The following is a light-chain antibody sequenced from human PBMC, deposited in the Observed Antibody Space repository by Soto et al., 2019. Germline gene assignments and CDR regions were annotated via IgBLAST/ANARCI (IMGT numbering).Light chain of an antibody. CDR3: QQYVTLPVT. CDR2: ASS. J-gene: IGKJ4*01. V-gene: IGKV1D-16*01. CDR1: QNISKR. Sequence: DIQMTQSPSSLSASVGDRVTITCRASQNISKRLVWYQQRPEKAPKSLIFASSSLESGDPSRFSGSGSGTDFTLTISSLQPEDFAIYYCQQYVTLPVTFGGGTKVEI.